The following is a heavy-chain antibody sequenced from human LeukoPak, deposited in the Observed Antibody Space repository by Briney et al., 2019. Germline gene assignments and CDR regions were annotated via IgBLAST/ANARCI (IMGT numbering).Heavy chain of an antibody. V-gene: IGHV5-51*01. D-gene: IGHD3-22*01. CDR2: IYPDDSDT. CDR1: GYSFTNYW. J-gene: IGHJ4*02. CDR3: ARLYYYDSSGYYPFEY. Sequence: GESLKISCKGSGYSFTNYWIAWVRQMPGKGLEWMGIIYPDDSDTRYSPSFQGQVTISADKSISTAYLQWSSLKASDTAMYYCARLYYYDSSGYYPFEYWGQGTLVTVSS.